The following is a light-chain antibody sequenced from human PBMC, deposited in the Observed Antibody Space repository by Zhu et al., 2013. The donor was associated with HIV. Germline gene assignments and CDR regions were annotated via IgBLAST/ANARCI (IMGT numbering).Light chain of an antibody. CDR2: DAS. Sequence: EIVLTQSPGTLSSTPGERVTLSCRASQSVSTYLAWYQQKRGQAPRLLIYDASHRATGIPARFSGSGSGTDFTLTISNLQAEDFATYYCQQSYSIPFNFGPGTKVGIK. CDR1: QSVSTY. CDR3: QQSYSIPFN. J-gene: IGKJ3*01. V-gene: IGKV3-11*01.